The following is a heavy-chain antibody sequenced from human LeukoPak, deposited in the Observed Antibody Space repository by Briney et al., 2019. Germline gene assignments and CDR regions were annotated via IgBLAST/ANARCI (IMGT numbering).Heavy chain of an antibody. D-gene: IGHD6-25*01. CDR3: ARDSAGADAFDI. Sequence: GGSLRLSCAASGFTFSSYGMHWVRQAPGKGLEWVAVIWYDGSNKYYADSVKGRFTISRDNAKNSLYLQMNSLRDEDTAAYYCARDSAGADAFDIWGQGTMVTVSS. V-gene: IGHV3-33*01. CDR2: IWYDGSNK. J-gene: IGHJ3*02. CDR1: GFTFSSYG.